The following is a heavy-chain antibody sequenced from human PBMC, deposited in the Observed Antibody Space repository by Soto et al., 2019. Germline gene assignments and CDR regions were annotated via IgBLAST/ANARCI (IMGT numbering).Heavy chain of an antibody. D-gene: IGHD3-10*01. V-gene: IGHV1-18*01. CDR1: GYTFTNYG. Sequence: ASVKVSCKASGYTFTNYGFSWVRQAPGQGLEWMGWISAYNGNTKYAQKLQGRVTMTTDTSTSTAYMELRSLRSDDTAVYYCARDLGVGMEDYWGQGTLVTVSS. CDR2: ISAYNGNT. CDR3: ARDLGVGMEDY. J-gene: IGHJ4*02.